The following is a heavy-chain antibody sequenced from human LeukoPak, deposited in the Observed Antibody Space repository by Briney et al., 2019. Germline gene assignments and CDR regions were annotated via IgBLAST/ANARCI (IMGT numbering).Heavy chain of an antibody. CDR2: IYHSGTT. CDR3: AQKAPYSPGYSQD. Sequence: SETLSLTCTVSGGSITSYYWTWIRQPPGKGLEWIGYIYHSGTTNYNPSLKSRVTISVDTSKKQFSRKLSSVPVADTALYNCAQKAPYSPGYSQDWGQGTLVTVSS. J-gene: IGHJ1*01. CDR1: GGSITSYY. D-gene: IGHD2-15*01. V-gene: IGHV4-59*01.